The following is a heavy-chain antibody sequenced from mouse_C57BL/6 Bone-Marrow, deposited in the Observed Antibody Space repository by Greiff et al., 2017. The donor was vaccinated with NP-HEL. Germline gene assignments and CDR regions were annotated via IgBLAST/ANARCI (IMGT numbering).Heavy chain of an antibody. V-gene: IGHV1-26*01. CDR1: GYTFTDYY. D-gene: IGHD2-1*01. CDR2: INPNNGGT. Sequence: EVQLQQSGPELVKPGASVKISCKASGYTFTDYYMNWVKQSHGKSLEWIGDINPNNGGTSYNQKFKGKATLTVDKSSSTAYMELRSLTSEDSAVYYCARRGIYYGNYVGYWGQGTTLTVSS. CDR3: ARRGIYYGNYVGY. J-gene: IGHJ2*01.